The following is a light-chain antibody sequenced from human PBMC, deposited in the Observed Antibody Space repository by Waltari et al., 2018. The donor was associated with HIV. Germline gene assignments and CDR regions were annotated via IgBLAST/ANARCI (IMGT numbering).Light chain of an antibody. V-gene: IGKV4-1*01. CDR2: GAS. CDR3: QQYYTTPFT. Sequence: DIVMTQSPDSLAVSLGERATIKCKSSQSVLNSPNNMNYLVWYQQKPGQPLKLLIYGASTRGSGVPDRFSGSGPGTDFTLTISSLQAEDVAVYYCQQYYTTPFTFGPGTKVDIK. J-gene: IGKJ3*01. CDR1: QSVLNSPNNMNY.